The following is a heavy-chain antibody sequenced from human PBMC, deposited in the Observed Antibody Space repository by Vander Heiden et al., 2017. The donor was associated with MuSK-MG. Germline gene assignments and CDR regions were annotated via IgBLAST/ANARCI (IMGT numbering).Heavy chain of an antibody. CDR3: ASFIAVAGTFRYYFDY. D-gene: IGHD6-19*01. V-gene: IGHV1-69*06. CDR2: IIPIFGTA. CDR1: GGTFSSYA. J-gene: IGHJ4*02. Sequence: QVQLVQSGAGVKKRGSAVKVSCKASGGTFSSYAISWVRQAPGQVLDWMGGIIPIFGTANYAQKFQGRVTITADKSTSTAYMALSILGSEDTAVYYCASFIAVAGTFRYYFDYWGQGTLVTVSS.